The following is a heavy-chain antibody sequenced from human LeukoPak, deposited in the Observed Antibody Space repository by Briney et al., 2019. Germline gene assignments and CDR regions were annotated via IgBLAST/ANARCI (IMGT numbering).Heavy chain of an antibody. V-gene: IGHV3-30*02. D-gene: IGHD3-16*01. J-gene: IGHJ4*02. CDR3: AKDLRGGGRFFDY. CDR1: GFTFSTYG. CDR2: IRYDGSDK. Sequence: GGSLRLSCAASGFTFSTYGMHWVRQAPGKGPEWVAFIRYDGSDKFYADSVKGRFTLSRDNSKNTLYLQMNSLRAEDTAVYYCAKDLRGGGRFFDYWGQGTLVTVSS.